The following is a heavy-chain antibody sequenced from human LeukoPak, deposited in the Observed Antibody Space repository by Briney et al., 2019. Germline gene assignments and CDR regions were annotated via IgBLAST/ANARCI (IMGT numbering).Heavy chain of an antibody. CDR2: IQNSGST. CDR3: ASLAVPFGWYGGSYYWYMDV. Sequence: SETLSLTCTVSGGSIRDFYWSWIRQSPQRGLEFIGYIQNSGSTEYNPSLESRVTISVDTSKNQFSLKLKPVTAADTAVYYCASLAVPFGWYGGSYYWYMDVWGKGTTVTVSS. V-gene: IGHV4-59*01. J-gene: IGHJ6*03. D-gene: IGHD6-19*01. CDR1: GGSIRDFY.